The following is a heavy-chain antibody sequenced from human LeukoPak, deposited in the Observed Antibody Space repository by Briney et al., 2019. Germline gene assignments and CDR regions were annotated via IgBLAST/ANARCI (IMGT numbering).Heavy chain of an antibody. V-gene: IGHV4-61*02. CDR3: AGVRHGYYDSSGYYQLDY. J-gene: IGHJ4*02. CDR1: GGSISSGSYY. Sequence: SQTLSLTCTVSGGSISSGSYYWSWIRQPAGKGLEWIGRIYTSGSTNYNPSLKSRVTISVDTSKNQFSLKLSSVTAADTAVYYCAGVRHGYYDSSGYYQLDYWGQGTLVTVSS. CDR2: IYTSGST. D-gene: IGHD3-22*01.